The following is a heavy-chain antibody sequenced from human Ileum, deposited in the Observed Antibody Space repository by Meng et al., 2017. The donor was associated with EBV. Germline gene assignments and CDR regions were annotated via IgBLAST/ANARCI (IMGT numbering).Heavy chain of an antibody. V-gene: IGHV7-4-1*02. CDR3: ARDSEAADY. CDR1: GYTFTTYG. D-gene: IGHD6-25*01. J-gene: IGHJ4*02. Sequence: QVQLVQSWFELKKPGASVRISCKASGYTFTTYGMNWVRQAPGQGLEWMGWINTNTGKPTYAQGLTGRFVFSLDTSVSTAYLQISSLKAEDTAVYYCARDSEAADYWGQGTLVTVSS. CDR2: INTNTGKP.